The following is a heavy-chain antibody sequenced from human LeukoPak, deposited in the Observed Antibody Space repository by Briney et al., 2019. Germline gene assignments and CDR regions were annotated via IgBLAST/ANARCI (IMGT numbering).Heavy chain of an antibody. CDR3: ARDYESLFDY. Sequence: PGRSLRLSCAASGFTFDDYAMHWVRQAPGKGLEWVSGISWNSGSIGYADSVKGRFTISRDNSKNTLYLQMNSLRAEDTAVYYCARDYESLFDYWGQGTLVTVSS. CDR2: ISWNSGSI. J-gene: IGHJ4*02. CDR1: GFTFDDYA. V-gene: IGHV3-9*01. D-gene: IGHD3-3*01.